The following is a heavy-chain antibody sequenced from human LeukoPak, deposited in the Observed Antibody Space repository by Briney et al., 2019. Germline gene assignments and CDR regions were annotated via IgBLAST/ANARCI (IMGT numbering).Heavy chain of an antibody. V-gene: IGHV1-3*01. J-gene: IGHJ4*02. Sequence: ASVKVSCKASGYTFSDYAMHWVRQAPGQRLEWMGWINAGNGDTKYSQKFQGRLIITKDTSASTAYMELSSLRSEDTAVYYCARDGGSYYCADFDYWGQGTLVTVSS. CDR3: ARDGGSYYCADFDY. CDR2: INAGNGDT. D-gene: IGHD1-26*01. CDR1: GYTFSDYA.